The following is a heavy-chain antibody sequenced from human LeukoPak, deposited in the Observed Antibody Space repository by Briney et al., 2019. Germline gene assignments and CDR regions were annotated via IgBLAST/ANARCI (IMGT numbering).Heavy chain of an antibody. CDR3: ARGYGDYSVSWFDP. V-gene: IGHV5-10-1*01. CDR2: IDPSDSYT. J-gene: IGHJ5*02. D-gene: IGHD4-17*01. Sequence: PGESLKISCKGSGYSFTSYWISWVLQMPGKGLEWMGRIDPSDSYTNYSPSFQGHVTISADKSISTAYLQWSSLNASDTAMYYCARGYGDYSVSWFDPWGQGPLVTVSS. CDR1: GYSFTSYW.